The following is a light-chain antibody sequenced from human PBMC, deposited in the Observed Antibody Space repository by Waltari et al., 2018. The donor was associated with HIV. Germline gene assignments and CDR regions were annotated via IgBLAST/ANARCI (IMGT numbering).Light chain of an antibody. CDR3: QQYSGT. V-gene: IGKV3-15*01. J-gene: IGKJ1*01. Sequence: EVVMTPSPATLSVSPGERATLSCRASQSLSSNLVWYQQQPGQAPRLLIYGASTRATGIPARFSGSGSGTEFTLTISSLQSEDFAVYYCQQYSGTFGQGTKVEIK. CDR2: GAS. CDR1: QSLSSN.